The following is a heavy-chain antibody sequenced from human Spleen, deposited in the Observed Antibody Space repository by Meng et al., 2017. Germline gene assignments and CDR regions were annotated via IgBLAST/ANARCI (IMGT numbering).Heavy chain of an antibody. CDR1: GFTFSSYA. CDR2: ISHDGSNK. J-gene: IGHJ6*02. D-gene: IGHD3-22*01. CDR3: ARADYYDSSASSSTYGMDV. V-gene: IGHV3-30*04. Sequence: GESLKISCAASGFTFSSYAMHWVRQAPGKGLEWVAVISHDGSNKYYADSVKGRFTISRDNSKNTLYLQMNSLRAEDTAVYYCARADYYDSSASSSTYGMDVWGQGTTVTVSS.